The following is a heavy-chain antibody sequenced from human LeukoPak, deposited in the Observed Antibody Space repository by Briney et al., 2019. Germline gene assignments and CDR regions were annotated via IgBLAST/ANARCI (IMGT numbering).Heavy chain of an antibody. Sequence: GGSLRLSCAASGFTFSSYEMNWVRQAPGKGLEWVSYISSSGSTIYYADSVKGRFTISRDNAKNSLYLQMNSLRAGDTAVYYCARDSGYSYGYGRYFGYWGQGTLVTVSS. CDR1: GFTFSSYE. CDR3: ARDSGYSYGYGRYFGY. CDR2: ISSSGSTI. D-gene: IGHD5-18*01. V-gene: IGHV3-48*03. J-gene: IGHJ4*02.